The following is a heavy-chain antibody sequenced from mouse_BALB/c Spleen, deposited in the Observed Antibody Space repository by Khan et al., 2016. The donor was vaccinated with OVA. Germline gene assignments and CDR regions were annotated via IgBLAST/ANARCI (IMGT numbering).Heavy chain of an antibody. CDR2: ISYDGSN. J-gene: IGHJ1*01. CDR1: GYSITSGYC. Sequence: EVQLQESGPGLVKPSQSLSLTCSVTGYSITSGYCWNWIRQFPGNKLEWMGYISYDGSNNYNPSLKNRISNTRDTSKNQFFLKLNSVTTEDTATYYCARGGVVVPYWYFDVWGAGTTVTVSS. CDR3: ARGGVVVPYWYFDV. V-gene: IGHV3-6*02. D-gene: IGHD1-1*01.